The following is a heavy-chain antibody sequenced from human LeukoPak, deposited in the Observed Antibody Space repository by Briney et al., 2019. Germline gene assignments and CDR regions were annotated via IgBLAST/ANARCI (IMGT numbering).Heavy chain of an antibody. D-gene: IGHD2-15*01. V-gene: IGHV3-30*04. Sequence: PGGSLRLSCAASGFTFSSYAMHWVRQAPGKGLEWVAVISYDGSNKYYADSVKGRSTISRDNSKNTLFLQMNSLRAEDTALYYCARVNKGYCSGGSCSGDYWGQGTLVTVSS. CDR1: GFTFSSYA. CDR3: ARVNKGYCSGGSCSGDY. CDR2: ISYDGSNK. J-gene: IGHJ4*02.